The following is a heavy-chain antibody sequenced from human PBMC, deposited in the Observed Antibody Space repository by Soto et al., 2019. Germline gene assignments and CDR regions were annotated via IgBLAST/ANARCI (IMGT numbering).Heavy chain of an antibody. J-gene: IGHJ4*02. CDR3: TRPAYVATAVAGTLFYFDY. CDR1: GFTFSGSA. CDR2: IRSKANSYAT. Sequence: GGSLRLSCAASGFTFSGSAMHWVRQASGKGLEWVGRIRSKANSYATAYAASVKGRFTISRDDSKNTAYLQMNSLKTEDTAVYYCTRPAYVATAVAGTLFYFDYWGQGTLVTVSS. D-gene: IGHD6-19*01. V-gene: IGHV3-73*01.